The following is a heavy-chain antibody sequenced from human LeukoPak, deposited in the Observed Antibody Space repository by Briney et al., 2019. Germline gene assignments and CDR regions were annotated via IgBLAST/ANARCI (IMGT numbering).Heavy chain of an antibody. CDR1: GFTFSSYA. D-gene: IGHD3-3*01. CDR2: ISYDGSNK. J-gene: IGHJ4*02. CDR3: ARDLGSTYDFWSGYYRY. Sequence: PGGSLRLSCAASGFTFSSYAMHWVRQAPGKGLEWVAVISYDGSNKYYADSVKGRFTISRDNSKNTLYLQMNSLRAEDTAVYYCARDLGSTYDFWSGYYRYWGQGTLATVSS. V-gene: IGHV3-30*04.